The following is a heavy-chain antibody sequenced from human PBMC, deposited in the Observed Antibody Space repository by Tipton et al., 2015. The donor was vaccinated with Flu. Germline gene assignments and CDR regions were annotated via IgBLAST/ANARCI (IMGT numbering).Heavy chain of an antibody. J-gene: IGHJ4*02. Sequence: SLRLSCAAFGFNFGDYYMGWIRQAPGRGLEWLAHISHSGDTRFVADFVKGRFTIYRDNAQNAIFLQMDSLRVEDTAVYYCARDPTGIRLGYYDQWGQGAPVTVSS. V-gene: IGHV3-11*01. CDR1: GFNFGDYY. CDR3: ARDPTGIRLGYYDQ. CDR2: ISHSGDTR. D-gene: IGHD1-1*01.